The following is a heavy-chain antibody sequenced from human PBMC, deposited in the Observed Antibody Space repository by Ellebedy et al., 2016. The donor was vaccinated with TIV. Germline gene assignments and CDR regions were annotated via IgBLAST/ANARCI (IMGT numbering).Heavy chain of an antibody. CDR1: TFIFTTHV. D-gene: IGHD4-23*01. J-gene: IGHJ4*02. CDR3: ASGFEYGGLSPFQD. Sequence: GESLKISXAASTFIFTTHVMHWVLQTPDKGLEWLALISEDGGTRSYSDYVKGRFSISRNIPNNTLYLHMDSLKSEDSAVYYCASGFEYGGLSPFQDWGQGTLVTVSS. V-gene: IGHV3-30-3*01. CDR2: ISEDGGTR.